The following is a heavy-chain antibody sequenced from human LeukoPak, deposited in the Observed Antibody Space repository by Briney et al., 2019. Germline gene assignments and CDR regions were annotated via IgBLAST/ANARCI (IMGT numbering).Heavy chain of an antibody. CDR3: ARDIPYYDFWSGYYGPYYYYMDV. V-gene: IGHV3-21*01. CDR2: ISSSSSYI. CDR1: GFTFSSYS. D-gene: IGHD3-3*01. J-gene: IGHJ6*03. Sequence: GGSLRLSCAASGFTFSSYSMNWVRQAPGKGLEWVSSISSSSSYIYYADSVKGRFTISRDNAKNSLYLQMNSLRAEDTAVYYCARDIPYYDFWSGYYGPYYYYMDVWGKGTTVTVSS.